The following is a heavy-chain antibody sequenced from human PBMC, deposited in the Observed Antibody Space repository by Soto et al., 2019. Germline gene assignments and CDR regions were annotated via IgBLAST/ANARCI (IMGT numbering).Heavy chain of an antibody. J-gene: IGHJ3*02. CDR3: AKGRRGGVGVFDI. V-gene: IGHV3-23*01. CDR1: GFTFDNYA. CDR2: ISDSGGST. Sequence: EVQLLQSGGGLIQPGGSLRLSCAASGFTFDNYAMNWVRQAPGKGLEWVSIISDSGGSTYYTDSVKGRFTISRDNSKNTLNMQRNSPRDEDKAVYHCAKGRRGGVGVFDIWGQGTMVVVSS. D-gene: IGHD1-26*01.